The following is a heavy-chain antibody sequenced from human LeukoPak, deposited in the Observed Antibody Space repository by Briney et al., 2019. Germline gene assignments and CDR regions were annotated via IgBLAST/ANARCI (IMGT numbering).Heavy chain of an antibody. Sequence: ASVKVSCKASGYTFTSYYMHWVRQAPGQGLEWMGGIIPMFATPNYAQKFQGRVTITADESTSTAYMELSSLRSEDTAIYYCATTPGKLWFGELSRWGQGALVTVSS. V-gene: IGHV1-69*13. CDR3: ATTPGKLWFGELSR. D-gene: IGHD3-10*01. CDR2: IIPMFATP. J-gene: IGHJ4*02. CDR1: GYTFTSYY.